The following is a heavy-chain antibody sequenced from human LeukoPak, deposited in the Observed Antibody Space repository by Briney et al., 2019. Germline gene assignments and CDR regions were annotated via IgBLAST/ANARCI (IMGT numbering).Heavy chain of an antibody. CDR2: INTIETST. D-gene: IGHD2-15*01. Sequence: PGGSLRLSCSASGFTFSGYWMHWVRQAPGKGLEWVSRINTIETSTTYADSVKGRFTTSRDNSKDTLYLQINTLRVDDSAVYYCAKEGYVNGVVDYWGQGTLVTVSS. V-gene: IGHV3-74*01. CDR3: AKEGYVNGVVDY. CDR1: GFTFSGYW. J-gene: IGHJ4*02.